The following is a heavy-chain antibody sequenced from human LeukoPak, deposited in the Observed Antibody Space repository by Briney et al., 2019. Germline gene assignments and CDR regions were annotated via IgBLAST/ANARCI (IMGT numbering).Heavy chain of an antibody. J-gene: IGHJ4*02. CDR1: GFTFSSYG. V-gene: IGHV3-30*18. CDR3: AKTFGYFDWLLLGY. CDR2: ISYDGSNK. D-gene: IGHD3-9*01. Sequence: QTGGSLRLSCAASGFTFSSYGMHWVRQAPGKGLEWVAVISYDGSNKYYADSVKGRFTISRDNSKNTLYLQMNSLRAEDTAVYYCAKTFGYFDWLLLGYWGQGTLVTVSS.